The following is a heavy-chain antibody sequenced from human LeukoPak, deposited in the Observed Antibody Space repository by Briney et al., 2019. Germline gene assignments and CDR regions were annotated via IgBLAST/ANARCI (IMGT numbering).Heavy chain of an antibody. V-gene: IGHV3-23*01. Sequence: GGSLRLSCAASGFTFRMYAMTWVRQAPGKGLEWVSAISGGVGSTYYADSVKGRFTISRDNSKNTVYLQVNSLRADDTAVFYCATSMVREHTPYYYYAMDVWGQGTTVTVSS. D-gene: IGHD3-10*01. CDR2: ISGGVGST. CDR3: ATSMVREHTPYYYYAMDV. J-gene: IGHJ6*02. CDR1: GFTFRMYA.